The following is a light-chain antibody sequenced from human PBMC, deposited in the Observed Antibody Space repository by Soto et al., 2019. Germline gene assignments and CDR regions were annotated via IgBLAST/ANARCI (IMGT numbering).Light chain of an antibody. V-gene: IGLV1-40*01. CDR3: QSYDISLTTWV. CDR2: GNS. CDR1: SSNIGAGYD. Sequence: QSVLTQPPSVSGAPRQRVTISCTGSSSNIGAGYDVHWYQQLPGTAPKLLIYGNSNRPSGVPDRFSGSKSGASAPLAITGLQAEDEADYYCQSYDISLTTWVFGGGTKLTVL. J-gene: IGLJ3*02.